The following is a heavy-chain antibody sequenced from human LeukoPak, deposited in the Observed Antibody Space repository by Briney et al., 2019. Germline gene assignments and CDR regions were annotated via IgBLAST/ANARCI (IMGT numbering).Heavy chain of an antibody. CDR1: GYRFTGDY. V-gene: IGHV1-2*02. D-gene: IGHD3-22*01. Sequence: ASVTVSCTASGYRFTGDYMHWVRQAPGQGLEWMGWINPYSGDTNYAQKFQGRVTMTRDTSISTAFMELSRLRSDDTAVYYCARSSYDSDLHIDDYCGQGTLVTVS. J-gene: IGHJ4*02. CDR2: INPYSGDT. CDR3: ARSSYDSDLHIDDY.